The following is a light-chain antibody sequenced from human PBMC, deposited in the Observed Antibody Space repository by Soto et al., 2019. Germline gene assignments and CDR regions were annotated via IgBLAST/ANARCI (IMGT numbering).Light chain of an antibody. CDR3: QHYGSALFT. CDR1: QSFSSSY. CDR2: GAS. V-gene: IGKV3-20*01. J-gene: IGKJ3*01. Sequence: EIVLTQSPGTLSLSPGERATLSCRASQSFSSSYLAWYQQKPGQAPRLLIYGASSRATGIPDRFSGSGSGTDFTLTISSLEPEDFAVDYCQHYGSALFTFGPGTKVDIK.